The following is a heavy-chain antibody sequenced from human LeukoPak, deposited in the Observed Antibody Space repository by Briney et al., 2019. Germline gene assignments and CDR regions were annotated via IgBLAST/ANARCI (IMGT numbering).Heavy chain of an antibody. CDR2: IYYSGST. Sequence: SETLSLTCTVSGGSISSYCWSWIRQPPGKGLEWIGYIYYSGSTNYNPSLKSRVTISVDTSKNQFSLKLSSVTAADTAAYYCARDQMMGMDAWGKGTTVTVSS. V-gene: IGHV4-59*01. J-gene: IGHJ6*04. D-gene: IGHD3-16*01. CDR3: ARDQMMGMDA. CDR1: GGSISSYC.